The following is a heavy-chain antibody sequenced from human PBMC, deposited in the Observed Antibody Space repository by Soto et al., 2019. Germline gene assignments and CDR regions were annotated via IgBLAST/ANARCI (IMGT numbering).Heavy chain of an antibody. V-gene: IGHV1-69*13. CDR2: IIPIFGTA. CDR1: GGTFSSYA. CDR3: AVVVVPAWGWFDP. J-gene: IGHJ5*02. D-gene: IGHD2-2*01. Sequence: SVKVSCKASGGTFSSYAISWVRQAPGQGLEWMEGIIPIFGTANYAQKFQGRVTITADESTSTAYMELSSLRSEDTAVYYCAVVVVPAWGWFDPWGQGTLVTVSS.